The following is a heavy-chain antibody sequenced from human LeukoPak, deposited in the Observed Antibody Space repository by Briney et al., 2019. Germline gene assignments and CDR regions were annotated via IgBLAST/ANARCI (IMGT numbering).Heavy chain of an antibody. CDR3: ARGPFRSGGEEFDY. CDR2: IYSGGYT. J-gene: IGHJ4*02. Sequence: PGGSLRLSCAASGFTVSNNYMSWVRQAPGKGLEWVSVIYSGGYTYYADSVKGRFTISRDNSKNTLYLLMNSLRAEDTAVYYCARGPFRSGGEEFDYWGQGTLVTVSS. D-gene: IGHD2-15*01. CDR1: GFTVSNNY. V-gene: IGHV3-66*02.